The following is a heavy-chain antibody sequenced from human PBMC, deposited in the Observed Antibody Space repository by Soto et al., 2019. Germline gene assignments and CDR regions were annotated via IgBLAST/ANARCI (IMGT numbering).Heavy chain of an antibody. CDR2: ISGSGGST. V-gene: IGHV3-23*01. Sequence: GSLRLSCAASGFTFSSYAMSWVRQAPGKGLEWVSAISGSGGSTYYADSVKGRFTISRDNSKNTLYLQMNSLRAEDTAVYYCAIGRRVEFVVVVAATDYWGQGTLVTVSS. CDR1: GFTFSSYA. J-gene: IGHJ4*02. CDR3: AIGRRVEFVVVVAATDY. D-gene: IGHD2-15*01.